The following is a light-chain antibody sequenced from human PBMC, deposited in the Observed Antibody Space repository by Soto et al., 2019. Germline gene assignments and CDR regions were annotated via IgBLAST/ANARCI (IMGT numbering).Light chain of an antibody. Sequence: DVVMTQAPLSLPVTLGQPASISCRSSQSPLYSDGNTYLSWFQQRPGQSPRRLIYKVSNRDSGVPDRFSGSGSGTDFTLKISRVAAEDVGVYSCMQGTHWPWTFGQGTQVDIK. CDR3: MQGTHWPWT. CDR1: QSPLYSDGNTY. CDR2: KVS. V-gene: IGKV2-30*01. J-gene: IGKJ1*01.